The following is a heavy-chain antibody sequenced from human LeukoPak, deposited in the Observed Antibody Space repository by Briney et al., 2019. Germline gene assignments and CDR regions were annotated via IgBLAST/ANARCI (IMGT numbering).Heavy chain of an antibody. Sequence: GGSLRLSCAASGFTFSSYAMHWVRQAPGKGLGWVAVISYDGSNKYYADSVKGRFTISRDNSKNTLYLQMNSLRAEDTAVYYCARDKGIVGATHFDYWGQGTLVTVSS. V-gene: IGHV3-30*04. D-gene: IGHD1-26*01. CDR2: ISYDGSNK. J-gene: IGHJ4*02. CDR1: GFTFSSYA. CDR3: ARDKGIVGATHFDY.